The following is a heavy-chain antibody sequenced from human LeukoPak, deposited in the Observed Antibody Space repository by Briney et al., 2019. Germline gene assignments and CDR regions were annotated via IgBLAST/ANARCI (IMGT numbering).Heavy chain of an antibody. D-gene: IGHD3-10*01. CDR2: IYYSGST. J-gene: IGHJ6*03. CDR3: ARDREGYMDV. Sequence: SETLSLTCTVSGGSISSSSSYWGWIRQPPGKGREWIGSIYYSGSTYYNPSLKSRVTISVDTSKNQFSLKLSSVTAADTAVYYCARDREGYMDVWGKGTTVTVSS. V-gene: IGHV4-39*07. CDR1: GGSISSSSSY.